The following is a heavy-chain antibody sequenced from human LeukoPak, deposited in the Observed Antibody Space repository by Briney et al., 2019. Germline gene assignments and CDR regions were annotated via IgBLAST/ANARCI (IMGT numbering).Heavy chain of an antibody. V-gene: IGHV3-66*01. D-gene: IGHD3-3*01. CDR3: ARPGSASGYWVH. J-gene: IGHJ4*02. CDR2: IHSGGRT. CDR1: GFSVSNNY. Sequence: GGSLRLSCAASGFSVSNNYLSWVRQPPGKGLEWVSVIHSGGRTKYADSARDRFTISRDTAKNTVYLQMNSLRVDDTAAYYCARPGSASGYWVHWGQGTLVTVSS.